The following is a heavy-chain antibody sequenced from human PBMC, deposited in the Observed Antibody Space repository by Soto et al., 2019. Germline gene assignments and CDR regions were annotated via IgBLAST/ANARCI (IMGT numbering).Heavy chain of an antibody. V-gene: IGHV4-34*01. Sequence: SETLSLTCAVYGGSFSGYYWSWIRQPPGKGLEWIGEINHSGSTNYNPSLKSRVTISVDTSKNQFSLKLSSVTAADTAVYYCARVWVQLWFSSSKWFDPRGQGTLVTVS. D-gene: IGHD5-18*01. CDR1: GGSFSGYY. CDR3: ARVWVQLWFSSSKWFDP. J-gene: IGHJ5*02. CDR2: INHSGST.